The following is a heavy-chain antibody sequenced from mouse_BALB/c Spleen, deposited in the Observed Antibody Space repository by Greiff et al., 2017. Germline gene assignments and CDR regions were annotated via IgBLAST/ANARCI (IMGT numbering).Heavy chain of an antibody. J-gene: IGHJ4*01. D-gene: IGHD2-4*01. CDR3: AKSTMITGEAMDY. CDR1: GYTFTNYW. V-gene: IGHV1-63*02. CDR2: IYPGGGYT. Sequence: QVQLQQSGAELVRPGTSVKISCKASGYTFTNYWLGWVKQRPGHGLEWIGDIYPGGGYTNYNEKFKGKATLTADTSSSTAYMQLSSLTSEDSAVYFCAKSTMITGEAMDYWGQGTSVTVSS.